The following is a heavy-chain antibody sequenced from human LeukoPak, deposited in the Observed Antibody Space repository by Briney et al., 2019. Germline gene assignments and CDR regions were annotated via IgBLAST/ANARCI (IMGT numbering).Heavy chain of an antibody. D-gene: IGHD6-19*01. CDR1: GFTFSNYA. CDR3: ARDPGVRWLVGFDY. J-gene: IGHJ4*02. Sequence: GGSLRLSCAASGFTFSNYAIHWVRQAPGKGLEWVAVIWYDGSNKYYADSVEGRFTISRDNSENTLYLQMDSLRAEDTAVYYCARDPGVRWLVGFDYWGQGTLVTVSS. V-gene: IGHV3-33*08. CDR2: IWYDGSNK.